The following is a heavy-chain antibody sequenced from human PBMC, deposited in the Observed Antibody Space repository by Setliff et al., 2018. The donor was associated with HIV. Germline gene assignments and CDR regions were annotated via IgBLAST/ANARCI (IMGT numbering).Heavy chain of an antibody. Sequence: PSETLSLTCAAYGGSFSGYYWSWIRQPPGKGLEWIGEINHSGSTNYKPSLKSRVTISVDMSKNQVPLEVSSVTAADTAVYYCARGHGVYSGSYLAVYFDYWGQGTLVTVAS. CDR1: GGSFSGYY. CDR2: INHSGST. V-gene: IGHV4-34*01. CDR3: ARGHGVYSGSYLAVYFDY. J-gene: IGHJ4*02. D-gene: IGHD1-26*01.